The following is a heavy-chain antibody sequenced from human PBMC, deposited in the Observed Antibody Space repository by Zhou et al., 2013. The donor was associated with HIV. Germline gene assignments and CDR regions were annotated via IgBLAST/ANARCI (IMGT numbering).Heavy chain of an antibody. CDR1: GGSIHNHY. CDR2: IYTSGST. D-gene: IGHD4-17*01. CDR3: ARVRVGDYVNWFDP. V-gene: IGHV4-59*11. J-gene: IGHJ5*02. Sequence: QVQLQESGPGLVKPSETLSLTCTVSGGSIHNHYWSWIRQPPGKGLEWIGYIYTSGSTNYNPSLKSRVTISVDTSKNQFSLKLSSVTAADTAVYYCARVRVGDYVNWFDPWGQGTLVTVSS.